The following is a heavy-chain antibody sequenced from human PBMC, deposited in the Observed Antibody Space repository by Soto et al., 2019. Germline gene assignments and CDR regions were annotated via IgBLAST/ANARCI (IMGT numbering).Heavy chain of an antibody. D-gene: IGHD2-21*02. CDR3: ARIRGSCGGDCYSYYYYYYGMDV. CDR1: GFTFSSYG. J-gene: IGHJ6*02. CDR2: IWYDGSNK. V-gene: IGHV3-33*01. Sequence: PGGSLRLSCAASGFTFSSYGMHWVRQAPGKGLEWVAVIWYDGSNKYYADSVKGRFTISRDNSKNTLYLQMNSLRAEDTAVYCCARIRGSCGGDCYSYYYYYYGMDVWGQGTTVTVSS.